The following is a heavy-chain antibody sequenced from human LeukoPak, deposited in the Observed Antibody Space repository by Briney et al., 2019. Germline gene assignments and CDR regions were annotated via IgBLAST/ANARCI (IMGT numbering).Heavy chain of an antibody. CDR3: AGSASDYYDSSGYYRY. CDR1: GFTFSSYG. D-gene: IGHD3-22*01. Sequence: PGGSLRLSCAASGFTFSSYGMHWVRQAPGKGLEWVAVIWYDGSNKYYADSVKGRFTISRDNSKNTLYLQMNSLRAEDTAVYYCAGSASDYYDSSGYYRYWGQGTVVTVSS. J-gene: IGHJ4*02. V-gene: IGHV3-33*01. CDR2: IWYDGSNK.